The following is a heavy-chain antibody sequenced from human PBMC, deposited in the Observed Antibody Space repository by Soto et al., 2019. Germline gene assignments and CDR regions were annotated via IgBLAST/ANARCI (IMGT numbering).Heavy chain of an antibody. V-gene: IGHV1-2*01. D-gene: IGHD3-3*01. CDR1: GYPVTAYY. CDR2: INPATGAA. J-gene: IGHJ3*02. Sequence: QLHLVQSGAVVKKPGASVTVSCSASGYPVTAYYMHWVRQAPGRGLEWMGGINPATGAAKYTQTFQGRVPSARDTATSKVFMELSGLTSEDTAVFFCASGGGVGVAGSAAFDMWGQWTLVTVSS. CDR3: ASGGGVGVAGSAAFDM.